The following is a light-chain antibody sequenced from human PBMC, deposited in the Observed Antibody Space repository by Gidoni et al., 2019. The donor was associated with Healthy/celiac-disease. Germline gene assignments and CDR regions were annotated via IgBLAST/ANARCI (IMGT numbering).Light chain of an antibody. Sequence: EIVLTQSPGTLSLSPGERATLSCRASQSVISSYLAWYQQKPGQAPRLLIYGASSRATGIPDRFSGSGSGTDFTLTISRLEPEDFAVYYWQQYGSSPQTFGQGTKVEIK. CDR3: QQYGSSPQT. J-gene: IGKJ1*01. CDR2: GAS. CDR1: QSVISSY. V-gene: IGKV3-20*01.